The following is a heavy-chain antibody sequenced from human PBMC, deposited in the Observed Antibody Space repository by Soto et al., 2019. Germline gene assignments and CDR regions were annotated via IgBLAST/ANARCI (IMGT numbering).Heavy chain of an antibody. V-gene: IGHV1-69*12. J-gene: IGHJ4*02. CDR3: ASGIQLWLRRINNGYSG. CDR2: IIPMFGTA. Sequence: QVQLVQSGAEVKKPESSVKVSCKAPGGTFSTYAIRWVRQAPGQGLEWMGGIIPMFGTANYAQRFQDRVTITADESTNTVYMELSSLRSEDTAGYFCASGIQLWLRRINNGYSGWGQGTGVTVSS. D-gene: IGHD5-18*01. CDR1: GGTFSTYA.